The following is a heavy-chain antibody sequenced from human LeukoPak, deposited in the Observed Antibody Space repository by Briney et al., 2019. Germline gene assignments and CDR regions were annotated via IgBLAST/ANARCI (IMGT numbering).Heavy chain of an antibody. Sequence: PSETLSLTCTVSGGSISSGSYYWSWIRQPAGKGLEWIGRIYTSGSTNYNPSLKSRVTISVDTSKNQFSLKLSPVTAADAAVYYCARAGRLWVAFDIWGQGTMVTVSS. CDR3: ARAGRLWVAFDI. D-gene: IGHD7-27*01. J-gene: IGHJ3*02. CDR1: GGSISSGSYY. CDR2: IYTSGST. V-gene: IGHV4-61*02.